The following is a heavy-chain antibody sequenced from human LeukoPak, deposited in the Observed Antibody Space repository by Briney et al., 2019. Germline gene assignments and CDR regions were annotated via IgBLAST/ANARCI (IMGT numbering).Heavy chain of an antibody. D-gene: IGHD6-13*01. Sequence: PSETLSLTCTVSGGSISGYYWSWIRQPPGKGLEWIGYIYYTGNTKYNPSLKSRVTISEDTSKHQFSLKLSSVTAADTAVYYCARLNSSSWTYNWFDPWGQGTLVTVSS. V-gene: IGHV4-59*01. CDR3: ARLNSSSWTYNWFDP. CDR2: IYYTGNT. J-gene: IGHJ5*02. CDR1: GGSISGYY.